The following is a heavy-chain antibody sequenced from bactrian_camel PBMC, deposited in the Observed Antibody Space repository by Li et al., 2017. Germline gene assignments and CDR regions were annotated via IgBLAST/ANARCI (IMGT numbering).Heavy chain of an antibody. V-gene: IGHV3S54*01. CDR1: GYMRGSAC. D-gene: IGHD2*01. CDR3: SSSGGARGPLEY. Sequence: HVQLVESGGGLVQPGGSLKLSCAASGYMRGSACMGWLRQAPGKKREGVATIFTSTDGTTYDDSVKGRFTISRDVAKNMLYLQMNSLKFEDTALYYCSSSGGARGPLEYWGHGTQVTVS. J-gene: IGHJ4*01. CDR2: IFTSTDGT.